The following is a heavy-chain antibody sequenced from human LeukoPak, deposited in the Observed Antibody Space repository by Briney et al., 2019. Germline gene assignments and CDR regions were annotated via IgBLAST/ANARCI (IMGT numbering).Heavy chain of an antibody. Sequence: ASVKVSCKASGYTFTGYYMHWVRQAPGQGLEWMGRINPNSGGTNYAQKFQGRVTMTRDTSISTAYMELSRLRSDDTAVYYCARVVGATPVHQTNWFDPWGQGTLVTVSS. D-gene: IGHD1-26*01. J-gene: IGHJ5*02. CDR2: INPNSGGT. CDR1: GYTFTGYY. V-gene: IGHV1-2*06. CDR3: ARVVGATPVHQTNWFDP.